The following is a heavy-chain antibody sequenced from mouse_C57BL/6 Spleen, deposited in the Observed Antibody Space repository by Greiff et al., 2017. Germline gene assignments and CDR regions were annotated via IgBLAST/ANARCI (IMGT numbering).Heavy chain of an antibody. CDR3: VRGYGSSPAWFAY. V-gene: IGHV10-1*01. Sequence: EVQRVESGGGLVQPKGSLKLSCAASGFSFNTYAMNWVRQAPGKGLEWVARIRSKSNNYATYYADSVKDRFTISRDDSESMLYLQMNNLKTEDTAMYYCVRGYGSSPAWFAYWGQGTLVTVSA. D-gene: IGHD1-1*01. J-gene: IGHJ3*01. CDR2: IRSKSNNYAT. CDR1: GFSFNTYA.